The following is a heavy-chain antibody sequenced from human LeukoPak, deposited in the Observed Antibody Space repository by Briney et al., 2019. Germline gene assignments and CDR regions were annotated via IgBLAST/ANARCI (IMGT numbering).Heavy chain of an antibody. CDR3: AKANCGGDCYSSLY. CDR2: ISGSGGST. V-gene: IGHV3-23*01. D-gene: IGHD2-21*02. J-gene: IGHJ4*02. CDR1: GFTFSSYA. Sequence: PGGSLRLSCAASGFTFSSYAMSWVRQAPGKGLEWVSAISGSGGSTYYADSVKGRFTISRDNSKNTLYLQMNSLRAEDTAVYYCAKANCGGDCYSSLYWVQGTLVTVSS.